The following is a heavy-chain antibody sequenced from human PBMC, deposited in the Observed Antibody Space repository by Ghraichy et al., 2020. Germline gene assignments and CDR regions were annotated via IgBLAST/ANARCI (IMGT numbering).Heavy chain of an antibody. Sequence: ESLNLSCAVSGGSISSSNWWSWVRQSPGKGLEWLGEIYHSGTTDYSPSLKSRVTMSVDKSKNQFSLKVKSVTAADTAVYYCARARDGDFDYWSQGTLVTVSS. D-gene: IGHD3-10*01. CDR2: IYHSGTT. V-gene: IGHV4-4*02. CDR3: ARARDGDFDY. CDR1: GGSISSSNW. J-gene: IGHJ4*02.